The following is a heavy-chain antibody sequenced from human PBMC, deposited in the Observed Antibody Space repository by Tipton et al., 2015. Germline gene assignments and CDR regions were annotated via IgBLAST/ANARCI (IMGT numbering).Heavy chain of an antibody. Sequence: TLSLTCSVSSDSISKYYWSWIRQPPGKELEWIGYIQYSGSTNYNPSLKSRVSISVDTSKSQFFLKLNSVTAADTAVYYCARFRYYGSGSERGYFHGLDVWGQGTTGTVSS. J-gene: IGHJ6*02. CDR1: SDSISKYY. CDR2: IQYSGST. D-gene: IGHD3-10*01. CDR3: ARFRYYGSGSERGYFHGLDV. V-gene: IGHV4-59*01.